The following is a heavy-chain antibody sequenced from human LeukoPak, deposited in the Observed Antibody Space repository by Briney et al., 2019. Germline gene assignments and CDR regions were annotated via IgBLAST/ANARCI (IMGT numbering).Heavy chain of an antibody. CDR2: ISYDGSNK. CDR1: GFTFSSYA. CDR3: AKAVHSSSSWQIDY. J-gene: IGHJ4*02. D-gene: IGHD6-6*01. V-gene: IGHV3-30*18. Sequence: GGSLRLSCEVSGFTFSSYAMHWVRQAPGKGLEWVAVISYDGSNKYYADSVKGRFTISKDNSKNTLYLQMNSLRPEDTAVFYCAKAVHSSSSWQIDYWGQGALVTVSS.